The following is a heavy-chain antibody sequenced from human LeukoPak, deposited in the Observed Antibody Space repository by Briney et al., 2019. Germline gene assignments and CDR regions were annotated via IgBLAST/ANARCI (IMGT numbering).Heavy chain of an antibody. CDR2: ISSSSSYI. CDR3: ASVSAIRSWFYHGMDV. D-gene: IGHD6-13*01. CDR1: GFTFSSYS. V-gene: IGHV3-21*01. Sequence: GGSLRLSCAASGFTFSSYSMNWVRQAPGKGLEWVSFISSSSSYIYYADSVKGRFTISRDNAKNSLYLQMNSLRAEDTAVYYCASVSAIRSWFYHGMDVWGQGTTVTVSS. J-gene: IGHJ6*02.